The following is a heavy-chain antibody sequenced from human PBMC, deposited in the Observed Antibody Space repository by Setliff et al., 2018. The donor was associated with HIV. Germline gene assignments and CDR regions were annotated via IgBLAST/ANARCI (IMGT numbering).Heavy chain of an antibody. CDR3: ARLRPMVRGDIGGCDY. J-gene: IGHJ4*02. CDR1: GYNFSAYY. CDR2: INPNSGGT. D-gene: IGHD3-10*01. V-gene: IGHV1-2*06. Sequence: ASVKGSCKASGYNFSAYYMHWVRQAPGQGLEWMGRINPNSGGTKYGQKFQGRVTMTRDTSINTAYLQWSSLKASDTAMYYCARLRPMVRGDIGGCDYWGQGTPVTVSS.